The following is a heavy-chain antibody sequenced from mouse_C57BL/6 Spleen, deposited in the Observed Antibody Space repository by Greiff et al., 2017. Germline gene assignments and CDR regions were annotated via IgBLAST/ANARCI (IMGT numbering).Heavy chain of an antibody. D-gene: IGHD1-1*01. Sequence: VQLQQSGAELMKPGASVKLSCKATGYTFTGYWIEWVKQRPGHGLEWIGEILPGSGSTNYNEKFKGKATFTADTSSNTAYMQLSSLTTEVSAIYYCARGYYGSSLAWFAYWGQGTLVTVSA. CDR1: GYTFTGYW. J-gene: IGHJ3*01. CDR2: ILPGSGST. CDR3: ARGYYGSSLAWFAY. V-gene: IGHV1-9*01.